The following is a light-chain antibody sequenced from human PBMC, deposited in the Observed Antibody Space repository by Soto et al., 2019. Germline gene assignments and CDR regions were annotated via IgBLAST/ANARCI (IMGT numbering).Light chain of an antibody. CDR3: QSYDSSLSGWL. CDR2: GDS. V-gene: IGLV1-40*01. CDR1: SSNIGAGYN. J-gene: IGLJ3*02. Sequence: QSVLTQPPSVYGAPGQRVTISCTGSSSNIGAGYNVHWYQQVPGTAPKLLIYGDSNRPSGVPDRFSGSKSGTSASLAITGLKAEDEADYYCQSYDSSLSGWLFGGGTKLTVL.